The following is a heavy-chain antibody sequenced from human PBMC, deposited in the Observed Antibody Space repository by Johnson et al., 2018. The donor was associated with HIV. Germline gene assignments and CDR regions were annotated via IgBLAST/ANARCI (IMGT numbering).Heavy chain of an antibody. CDR2: MGTAGDR. CDR1: GFTFSNSD. V-gene: IGHV3-13*01. J-gene: IGHJ3*02. Sequence: MLLVESGGGVVQPGWSLTLSCAASGFTFSNSDMHWVRQPTGQGLEWVSGMGTAGDRHYADSVNGRFTVSRENAKNSLHLQMNNLRAGDTAVYYCARGVSMFSSSWLESYAFDIWGQGTMVTVSS. CDR3: ARGVSMFSSSWLESYAFDI. D-gene: IGHD6-13*01.